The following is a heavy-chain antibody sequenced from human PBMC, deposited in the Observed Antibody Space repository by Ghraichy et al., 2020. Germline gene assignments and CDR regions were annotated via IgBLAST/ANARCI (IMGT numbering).Heavy chain of an antibody. CDR2: ISGSGGST. CDR1: GFTFSSYA. J-gene: IGHJ3*02. V-gene: IGHV3-23*01. D-gene: IGHD2-15*01. Sequence: GGSLRLSCAASGFTFSSYAMSWVRQAPGKGLEWVSAISGSGGSTYYADSVKGRFTISRDNSKNTLYLQMNSLRAEDTAVYYCAKDVYCSGGSCYSGDAFDIWGQGTMVTVSS. CDR3: AKDVYCSGGSCYSGDAFDI.